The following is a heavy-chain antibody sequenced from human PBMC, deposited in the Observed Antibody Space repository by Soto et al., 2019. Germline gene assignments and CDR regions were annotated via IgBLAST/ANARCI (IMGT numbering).Heavy chain of an antibody. CDR1: GFTFSSYA. D-gene: IGHD3-16*02. J-gene: IGHJ4*02. Sequence: QVQLVESGGGVVQPGRSLRLSCAASGFTFSSYAMHWVRQAPGKGLEWVAVISYDGSDKYYADSVKGRFTISRDNSKNTLNLQMNSLRADDKAVYYCAKALGELSPESSDYWGQGTLITVSS. CDR3: AKALGELSPESSDY. CDR2: ISYDGSDK. V-gene: IGHV3-30*18.